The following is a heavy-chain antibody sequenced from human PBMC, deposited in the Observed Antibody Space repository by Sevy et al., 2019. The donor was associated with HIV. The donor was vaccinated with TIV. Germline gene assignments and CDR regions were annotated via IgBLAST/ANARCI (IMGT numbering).Heavy chain of an antibody. J-gene: IGHJ3*02. D-gene: IGHD2-2*01. V-gene: IGHV3-15*01. CDR3: TTDGGYCTSSNCKAFDI. CDR1: GFTFTHAW. Sequence: GGSLRLSCRASGFTFTHAWMSWIRQAPGKGLEWVGRIKSKAKGATIDYATPVEGRFTISRDDSKNTLFLEMNSLSSEDSAIYYCTTDGGYCTSSNCKAFDIWGQGTTVTVSS. CDR2: IKSKAKGATI.